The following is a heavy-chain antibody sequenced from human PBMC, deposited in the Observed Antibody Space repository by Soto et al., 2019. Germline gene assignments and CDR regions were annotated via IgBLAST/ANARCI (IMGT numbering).Heavy chain of an antibody. J-gene: IGHJ6*02. V-gene: IGHV1-69*06. Sequence: SVKVSCKASGGTFSSYAISWVRQAPGQGLEWMGGIIPIFGTANYAQKFQGRVTITADKSTSTAYMELSSLRSEDTAVYYCASWQAPYGMDVWGQGTTVPVSS. CDR1: GGTFSSYA. CDR2: IIPIFGTA. CDR3: ASWQAPYGMDV.